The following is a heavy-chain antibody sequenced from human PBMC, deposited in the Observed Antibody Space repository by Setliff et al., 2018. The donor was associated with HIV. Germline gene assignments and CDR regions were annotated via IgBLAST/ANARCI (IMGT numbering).Heavy chain of an antibody. Sequence: ETLSLTCLVFGYSITNGNHWGWIRQSPGKGLEWIGEINHSGSTNYNMSLWSRVTISLDASRNQFSLELISVTAADTAVYYCAGGPGTTSIDYWAQGTLVTVSS. CDR3: AGGPGTTSIDY. D-gene: IGHD1-26*01. CDR1: GYSITNGNH. J-gene: IGHJ4*02. CDR2: INHSGST. V-gene: IGHV4-38-2*01.